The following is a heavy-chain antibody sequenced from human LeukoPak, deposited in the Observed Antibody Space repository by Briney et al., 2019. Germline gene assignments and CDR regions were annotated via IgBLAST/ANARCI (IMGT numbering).Heavy chain of an antibody. V-gene: IGHV4-59*08. J-gene: IGHJ3*02. CDR1: GGSIRSYY. CDR2: IHYSEST. CDR3: ASRSGSFSDALDI. Sequence: SSETLSLTCTVSGGSIRSYYWGWIRQPPGKGLEWIGYIHYSESTKYNPSLKSRVTMSVDTSKNQFSLKLSSVTAADTAVYYCASRSGSFSDALDIWSQGTLVTVSS. D-gene: IGHD3-10*01.